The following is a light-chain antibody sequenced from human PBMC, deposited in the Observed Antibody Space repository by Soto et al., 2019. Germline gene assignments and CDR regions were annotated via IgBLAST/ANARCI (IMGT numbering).Light chain of an antibody. Sequence: EIVLTQSPGTLSLSPGERVTLSCRASQSVSNSYLAWYQQKPGQAPRLLIYGASSRATGIPDRFSGSGSGTDFTLTISRPEPEDFAVYYCQQYVSSPWTFGQGTKVEIK. CDR1: QSVSNSY. J-gene: IGKJ1*01. CDR3: QQYVSSPWT. V-gene: IGKV3-20*01. CDR2: GAS.